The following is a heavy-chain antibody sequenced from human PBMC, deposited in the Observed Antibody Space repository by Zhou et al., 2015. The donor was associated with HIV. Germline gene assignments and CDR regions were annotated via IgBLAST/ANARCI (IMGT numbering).Heavy chain of an antibody. CDR3: ARGGGEPLRFLELVNYYGMDV. CDR1: GGTFSSYA. D-gene: IGHD3-3*01. J-gene: IGHJ6*02. CDR2: IIPIFGTA. V-gene: IGHV1-69*12. Sequence: QVQLVQSGAEVKKPGSSVKVSCKASGGTFSSYAISWVRQAPGQGLEWMGGIIPIFGTANYAQKFQGRVTITADESTSTAYMELSSLRSEDTAVYYCARGGGEPLRFLELVNYYGMDVVGPRDHGHRLL.